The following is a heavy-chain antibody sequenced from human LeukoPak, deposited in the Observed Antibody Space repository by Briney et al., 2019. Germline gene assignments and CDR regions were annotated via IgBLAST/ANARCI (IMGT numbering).Heavy chain of an antibody. CDR3: VRSLPGTLLRGYGMDV. D-gene: IGHD3-10*01. Sequence: KHGASLQISCKTAGSTFTSYWISGVRRPPGKGLEGMGVIFPRDSDVSESPSLQGQVTISADKSTHTAFLPWGSLKASDSAMYYCVRSLPGTLLRGYGMDVWGPGTTVTVSS. J-gene: IGHJ6*02. CDR2: IFPRDSDV. V-gene: IGHV5-51*01. CDR1: GSTFTSYW.